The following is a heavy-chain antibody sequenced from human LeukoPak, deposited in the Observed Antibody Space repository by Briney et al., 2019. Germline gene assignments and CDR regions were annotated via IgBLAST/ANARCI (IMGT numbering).Heavy chain of an antibody. J-gene: IGHJ4*02. Sequence: GESLKISCKCSGYSFTSYWIGWVRQMPGKGLEWMGIIYPGDSDTQYSPSFQCQVTISAEKSISTAYLQWRSLKASDTAMYYCARTRTYSGSYFGFDYWGQGTLVTVSS. CDR1: GYSFTSYW. D-gene: IGHD1-26*01. CDR2: IYPGDSDT. V-gene: IGHV5-51*01. CDR3: ARTRTYSGSYFGFDY.